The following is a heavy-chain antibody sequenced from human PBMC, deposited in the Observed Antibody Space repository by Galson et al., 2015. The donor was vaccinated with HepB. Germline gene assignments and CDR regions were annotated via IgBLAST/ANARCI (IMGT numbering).Heavy chain of an antibody. D-gene: IGHD3-10*01. Sequence: SLRLSCAASGFSFSHAWMSWVRQSPGKGLEWVGLIKSKTDGGTRDYAAPVEGRFTISRDDSTNMLYLQMNSLDTEDTALYYCTTPITLLRGVIMYWGHGTLVTVSS. J-gene: IGHJ4*01. CDR2: IKSKTDGGTR. CDR1: GFSFSHAW. V-gene: IGHV3-15*05. CDR3: TTPITLLRGVIMY.